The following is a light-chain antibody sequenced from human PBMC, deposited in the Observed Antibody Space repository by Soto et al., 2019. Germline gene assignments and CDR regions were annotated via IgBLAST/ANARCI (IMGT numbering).Light chain of an antibody. V-gene: IGLV1-44*01. CDR3: AAWDDSLNGQV. CDR1: SSNIGSNT. J-gene: IGLJ2*01. Sequence: QSVVTQPPSASGTPGQRVTISCSGSSSNIGSNTVNWYQQIPGTAPKVLIYRDNERPSGVSDRFSGSKSGTSASLAISGLQSEDEAEYYCAAWDDSLNGQVFGGGTKVTVL. CDR2: RDN.